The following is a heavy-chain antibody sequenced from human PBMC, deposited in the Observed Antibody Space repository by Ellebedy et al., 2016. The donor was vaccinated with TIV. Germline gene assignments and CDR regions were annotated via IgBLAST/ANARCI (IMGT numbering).Heavy chain of an antibody. J-gene: IGHJ6*02. CDR1: GFTFDDYA. CDR2: ISWKSGSI. CDR3: AKDRGSNWYDNGMDV. D-gene: IGHD6-13*01. Sequence: GGYLRLSXAASGFTFDDYAVHWVRQAPGKGLEWVSGISWKSGSIGYADSMKGRFTISRDNAKNSLYLQMNSLRAEDTALYYCAKDRGSNWYDNGMDVWGQGTTVTVSS. V-gene: IGHV3-9*01.